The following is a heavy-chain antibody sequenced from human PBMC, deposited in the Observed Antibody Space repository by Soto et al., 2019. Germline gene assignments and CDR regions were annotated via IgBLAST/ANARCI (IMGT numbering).Heavy chain of an antibody. CDR2: VRPGDSET. J-gene: IGHJ6*02. V-gene: IGHV5-51*01. D-gene: IGHD2-8*01. Sequence: PGASLKISCKGPADDFVSYRIGWVRQVSGKGLAWIGHVRPGDSETRYGPSFHGHVPISADKSISTVYLQWTNLKPSDTVLYYCARHVGEVGYCINGVCRMDLWGQGTTFTVSS. CDR1: ADDFVSYR. CDR3: ARHVGEVGYCINGVCRMDL.